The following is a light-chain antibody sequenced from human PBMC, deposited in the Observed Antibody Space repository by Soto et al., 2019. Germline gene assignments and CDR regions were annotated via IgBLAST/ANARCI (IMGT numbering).Light chain of an antibody. CDR1: QSISSY. Sequence: DIQMTQSPSSLSASVGDRVTITCRASQSISSYLNWYQQKPGKAPKLLIYEASSLQSGVPSRFSGSGSGTDFSLTISSLQPEDFATYYCQQSYNTPHTFGQGTKVDIK. J-gene: IGKJ1*01. CDR3: QQSYNTPHT. CDR2: EAS. V-gene: IGKV1-39*01.